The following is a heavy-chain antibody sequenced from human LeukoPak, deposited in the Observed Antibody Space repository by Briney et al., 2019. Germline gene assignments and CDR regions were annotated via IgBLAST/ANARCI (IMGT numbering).Heavy chain of an antibody. D-gene: IGHD3-10*01. J-gene: IGHJ3*02. V-gene: IGHV3-30-3*01. CDR1: GFTFSTYA. Sequence: GGSLRLSCAASGFTFSTYAMHWVRQAPGKGLEWVADMSYDGNNEYYGDSVKGRFTISRDNAKNSLYLQMNSLRAEDTALYYCAKGLYGSGSDAFDIWGQGTMVTVSS. CDR3: AKGLYGSGSDAFDI. CDR2: MSYDGNNE.